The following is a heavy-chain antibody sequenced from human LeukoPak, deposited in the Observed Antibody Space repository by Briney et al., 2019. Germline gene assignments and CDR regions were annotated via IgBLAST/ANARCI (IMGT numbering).Heavy chain of an antibody. CDR2: IYYSGST. V-gene: IGHV4-59*08. D-gene: IGHD3-16*01. J-gene: IGHJ6*02. CDR3: ARRRDYVWGSYHHGMDV. CDR1: GGSISSYY. Sequence: SETLSLTCTVSGGSISSYYWSWIRQPPGKGLEWIGYIYYSGSTNYNPSLKSRVTISVDTSKNQFSLKLSSVTAADTAVYYCARRRDYVWGSYHHGMDVWGQGTTVTVSS.